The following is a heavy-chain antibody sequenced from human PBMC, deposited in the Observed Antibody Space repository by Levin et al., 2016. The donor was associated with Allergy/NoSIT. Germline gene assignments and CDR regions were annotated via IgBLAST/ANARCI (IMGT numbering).Heavy chain of an antibody. CDR1: GGTFSSYA. J-gene: IGHJ6*03. CDR2: IIPIFGTA. CDR3: ARVQYSGYGYYYYMDV. Sequence: SVKVSCKASGGTFSSYAISWVRQAPGQGLEWMGGIIPIFGTANYAQKFQGRVTITADESTSTAYMELSSLRSEDTAVYYCARVQYSGYGYYYYMDVWGKGTTVTVSS. V-gene: IGHV1-69*13. D-gene: IGHD5-12*01.